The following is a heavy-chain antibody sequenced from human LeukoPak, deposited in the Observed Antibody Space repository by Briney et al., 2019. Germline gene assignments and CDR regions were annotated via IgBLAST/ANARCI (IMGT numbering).Heavy chain of an antibody. Sequence: GGSLRLSCAASGFTFSSYWMNWARQAPGKGLEWVASINHNGNVNYYVDSVKGRFTISRDNAKDSLYPQMSNLRAEDTAVYFCARGGGLDVWGQGATVTVSS. CDR1: GFTFSSYW. CDR3: ARGGGLDV. J-gene: IGHJ6*02. V-gene: IGHV3-7*03. CDR2: INHNGNVN. D-gene: IGHD3-16*01.